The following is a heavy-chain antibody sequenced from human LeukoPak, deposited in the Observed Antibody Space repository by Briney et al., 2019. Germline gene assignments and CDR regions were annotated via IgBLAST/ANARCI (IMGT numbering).Heavy chain of an antibody. J-gene: IGHJ4*02. CDR2: ISVRSNYI. CDR3: VRLRRNSDTSGFYYSYDF. D-gene: IGHD3-22*01. V-gene: IGHV3-21*01. CDR1: GYTFSSYS. Sequence: NTGGSLRLSCVASGYTFSSYSINWVRQAPGKGQEWVPSISVRSNYIYYADSVRGRFSISGDDARDSLYLQMNSLRAEDTAVYYCVRLRRNSDTSGFYYSYDFWGQGTLVTVSS.